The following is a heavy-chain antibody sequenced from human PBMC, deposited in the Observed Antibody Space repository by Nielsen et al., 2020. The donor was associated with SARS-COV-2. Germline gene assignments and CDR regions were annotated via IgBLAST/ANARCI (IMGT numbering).Heavy chain of an antibody. Sequence: GESLKISCAASGFTVSSNYMSWVRQAPGKGLEWVSVIYSGGSTYYADSVKGRFTISRDNSKNTLYLQMNSLRAEDTAVYYCARGGDSSGYRDYWGQGTLVTVSS. CDR1: GFTVSSNY. CDR3: ARGGDSSGYRDY. J-gene: IGHJ4*02. CDR2: IYSGGST. V-gene: IGHV3-66*01. D-gene: IGHD3-22*01.